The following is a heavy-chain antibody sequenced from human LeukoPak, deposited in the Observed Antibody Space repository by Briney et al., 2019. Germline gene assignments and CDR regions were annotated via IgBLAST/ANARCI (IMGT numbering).Heavy chain of an antibody. D-gene: IGHD5-18*01. CDR1: GFTFSTYT. J-gene: IGHJ4*02. Sequence: GGSLRLSCAASGFTFSTYTIHWVRQAPGKGLEWVAVISNDGHFKYYADSVKGRFTISRDNSKNTLSLQVSSLRTEDTAVYYCAKDRYSYAFEYSDSWGQGTLVTVSS. CDR3: AKDRYSYAFEYSDS. V-gene: IGHV3-30-3*01. CDR2: ISNDGHFK.